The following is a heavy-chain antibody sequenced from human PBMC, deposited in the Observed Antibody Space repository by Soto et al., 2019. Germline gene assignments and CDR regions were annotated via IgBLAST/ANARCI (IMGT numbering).Heavy chain of an antibody. CDR1: GYTFTGYY. J-gene: IGHJ6*02. Sequence: ASVKVSCKASGYTFTGYYIHWVRQAPGQRLEWMGYINPNSGGPNYAQKFQGRVTMTRDTSISTAYMELSRLRSDDTAVYFCARDYWSGDRYYYGMDVWGQGTTVTVSS. D-gene: IGHD3-3*01. CDR3: ARDYWSGDRYYYGMDV. CDR2: INPNSGGP. V-gene: IGHV1-2*02.